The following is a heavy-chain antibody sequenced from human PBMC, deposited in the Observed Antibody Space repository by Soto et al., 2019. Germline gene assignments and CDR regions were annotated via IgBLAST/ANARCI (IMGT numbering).Heavy chain of an antibody. Sequence: QVQLVQSGAEVKKPGSSVKVSCKASGGTFSSYAISWVRQAPGQGLEWMGGIIPIFGTANYAQKFQGRVTITADESTSTAYMELSSLRSEDTAVYYCAEATRGVVAPYYYYGMDVWGQGTTVTDSS. CDR2: IIPIFGTA. V-gene: IGHV1-69*01. D-gene: IGHD2-15*01. J-gene: IGHJ6*02. CDR1: GGTFSSYA. CDR3: AEATRGVVAPYYYYGMDV.